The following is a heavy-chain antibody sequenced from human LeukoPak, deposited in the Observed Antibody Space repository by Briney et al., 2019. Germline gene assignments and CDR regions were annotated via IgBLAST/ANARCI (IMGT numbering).Heavy chain of an antibody. CDR3: ARLSHDSSGYYWEDYFDY. V-gene: IGHV4-38-2*01. D-gene: IGHD3-22*01. Sequence: SETLSLTCAVSGYSISSGYYWGWIRQPPGKGRGWIGSIYHSGSTYYNPSLKSRVTISVDTSKNQFSLKLSSVTAADTAVYYCARLSHDSSGYYWEDYFDYWGQGTLVTVSS. J-gene: IGHJ4*02. CDR1: GYSISSGYY. CDR2: IYHSGST.